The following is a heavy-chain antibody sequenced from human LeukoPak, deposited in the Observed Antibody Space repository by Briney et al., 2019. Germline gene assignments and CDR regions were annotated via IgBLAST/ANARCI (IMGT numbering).Heavy chain of an antibody. D-gene: IGHD5-18*01. V-gene: IGHV1-18*01. Sequence: ASVKVSCKASGYTFTSYGISWVRQAPGQGLEWMGWISAYNGNTNYAQKLQGRVTMTTDTSTSTAYMELRSLRSDDTAVYCCARDFRVRGYSYGSSGYWGQGTLVTVSS. CDR2: ISAYNGNT. CDR1: GYTFTSYG. CDR3: ARDFRVRGYSYGSSGY. J-gene: IGHJ4*02.